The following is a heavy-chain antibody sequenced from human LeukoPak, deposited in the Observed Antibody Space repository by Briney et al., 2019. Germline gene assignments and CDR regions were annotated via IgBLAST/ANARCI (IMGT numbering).Heavy chain of an antibody. CDR1: GYTFTSYD. CDR3: ARGKIYDSSGYYSLGFDP. J-gene: IGHJ5*02. V-gene: IGHV1-8*01. D-gene: IGHD3-22*01. Sequence: GASVKVSCKASGYTFTSYDINWVRQATGQGLEWMGWMNPNNNNTSYAQKFQGRVTMTRNTSISTAYMELSSLRSEDTAVYYCARGKIYDSSGYYSLGFDPWGQGTLVTVSS. CDR2: MNPNNNNT.